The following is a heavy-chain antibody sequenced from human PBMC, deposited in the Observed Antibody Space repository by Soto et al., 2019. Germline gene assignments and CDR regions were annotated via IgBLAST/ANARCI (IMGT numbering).Heavy chain of an antibody. CDR1: GGSISSYY. CDR3: ARDRVGVSSNWFDS. V-gene: IGHV4-59*01. J-gene: IGHJ5*01. D-gene: IGHD1-26*01. Sequence: SETLSLTCTVSGGSISSYYWSWIRQPPGKGLEWIGYIYYSGSTNYNPALKSRATTSVDTSKNQFSLKLTSVTAADTAVYYCARDRVGVSSNWFDSWGRGTLVTVSS. CDR2: IYYSGST.